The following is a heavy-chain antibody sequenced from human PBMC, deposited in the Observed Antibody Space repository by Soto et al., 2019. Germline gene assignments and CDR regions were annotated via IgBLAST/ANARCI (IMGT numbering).Heavy chain of an antibody. CDR1: GFTLSTTGVA. V-gene: IGHV2-5*02. CDR2: IYWDDDK. CDR3: AHRVDYRGSWNTGYFDY. D-gene: IGHD2-15*01. J-gene: IGHJ4*02. Sequence: QITLKESGPTLVKPTQTLTLTCSFSGFTLSTTGVAMGWNRQPPGKALECLVLIYWDDDKRYSQSLKSRLTITRDTSKNQVVLTMTDMDPVDTATYYCAHRVDYRGSWNTGYFDYWGQGTLVTVSS.